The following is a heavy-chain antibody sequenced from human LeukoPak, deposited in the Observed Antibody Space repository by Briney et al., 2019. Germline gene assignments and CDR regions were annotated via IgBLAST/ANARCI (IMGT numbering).Heavy chain of an antibody. CDR2: ISYDGSNK. CDR1: GFTFSSYG. D-gene: IGHD1-26*01. CDR3: AKDSGIVGASPYYYYGMDV. V-gene: IGHV3-30*18. J-gene: IGHJ6*02. Sequence: GGSLRLSCAASGFTFSSYGMHWVRQAPGEGLEWVAVISYDGSNKYYADSVKGRFTISRDNSKNTLYLQMNSLRAEDTAVYYCAKDSGIVGASPYYYYGMDVWGQGTTVTVSS.